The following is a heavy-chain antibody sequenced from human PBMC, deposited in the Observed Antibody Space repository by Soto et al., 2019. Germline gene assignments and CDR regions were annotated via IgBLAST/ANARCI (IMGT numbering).Heavy chain of an antibody. V-gene: IGHV1-69*12. Sequence: QVHLVQSGAEVKKPGSSVKVSCKASGGNFRSESINWVRQAPGQGLEWMGGIIPFFGTSDYAQKFQGRLTITADESPTAAYMELCSLSSQDTAINCCARGHTFGGNFDAYDIWGQGTMVIVTS. CDR3: ARGHTFGGNFDAYDI. CDR2: IIPFFGTS. J-gene: IGHJ3*02. D-gene: IGHD2-21*02. CDR1: GGNFRSES.